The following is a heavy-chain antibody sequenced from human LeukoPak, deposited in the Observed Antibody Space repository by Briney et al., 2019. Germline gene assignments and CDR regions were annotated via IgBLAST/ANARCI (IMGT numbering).Heavy chain of an antibody. CDR3: ARGVNWNDLQHDYYYYMDV. V-gene: IGHV3-21*01. J-gene: IGHJ6*03. D-gene: IGHD1-20*01. CDR1: GFTFSNYW. CDR2: ISSSSSYI. Sequence: GGSLRLSCAASGFTFSNYWMTWVRQAPGKGLEWVSSISSSSSYIYYADSVKGRFTISRDNAKNSLYLQMNSLRAEDTAVYYCARGVNWNDLQHDYYYYMDVWGKGTTVTISS.